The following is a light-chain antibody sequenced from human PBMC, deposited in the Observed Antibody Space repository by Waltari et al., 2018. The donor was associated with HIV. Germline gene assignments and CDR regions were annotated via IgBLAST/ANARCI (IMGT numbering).Light chain of an antibody. J-gene: IGLJ2*01. CDR2: RND. CDR1: KSNIGNTF. V-gene: IGLV1-47*01. Sequence: QPKMTQAPSASKTPGPRITMSCSGTKSNIGNTFIYWYQQIAGAAPRLVMARNDQRPAGVPDRFSGTKSGTSAFLAITGLRLDDEATYFCASWDDNLGHWIFGGGTKLTVL. CDR3: ASWDDNLGHWI.